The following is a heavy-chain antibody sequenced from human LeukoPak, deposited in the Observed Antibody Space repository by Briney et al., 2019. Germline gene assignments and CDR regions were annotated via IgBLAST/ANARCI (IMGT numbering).Heavy chain of an antibody. Sequence: GGSLRLSCTASGFNFGSDAMHWVRQAPGKGLEWVAFIWYDGSNDHYADSVKGRFTISRDNSKNTVCLQMNSLRVEDTAVYYCARGYCSSISCYVDYWGQGTLVTVSS. J-gene: IGHJ4*02. D-gene: IGHD2-2*01. CDR1: GFNFGSDA. CDR3: ARGYCSSISCYVDY. V-gene: IGHV3-33*01. CDR2: IWYDGSND.